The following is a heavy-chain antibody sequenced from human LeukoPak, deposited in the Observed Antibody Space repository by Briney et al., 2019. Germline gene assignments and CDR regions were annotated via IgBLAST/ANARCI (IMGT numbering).Heavy chain of an antibody. V-gene: IGHV3-23*01. Sequence: PGGSLRLSCAASGFTFSSYAMSWVRQAPGKGLEWVSAISGSGGSTYYADSAKGRFTISRDNSKNTLYLQMNSLRAEDTAVYYCAKDQNVVVVAHDYWGQGTLVTVSS. CDR2: ISGSGGST. CDR3: AKDQNVVVVAHDY. J-gene: IGHJ4*02. D-gene: IGHD2-15*01. CDR1: GFTFSSYA.